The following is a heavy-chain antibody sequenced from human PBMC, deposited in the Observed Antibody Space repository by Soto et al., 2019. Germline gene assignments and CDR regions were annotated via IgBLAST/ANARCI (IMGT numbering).Heavy chain of an antibody. J-gene: IGHJ5*02. CDR1: GYTFTDYY. V-gene: IGHV1-2*02. D-gene: IGHD2-2*01. CDR2: INPNSGGT. CDR3: ARVTPRVPAAIRTLNWFDP. Sequence: QVQLVQSGAEVKKPGASVKVSCKASGYTFTDYYIHWVRQAPRQGLEWMGWINPNSGGTNYAQKFQGRVTMTRDTSISTAYMELSRLRSDDTAVYYSARVTPRVPAAIRTLNWFDPWGGGTLVTVSS.